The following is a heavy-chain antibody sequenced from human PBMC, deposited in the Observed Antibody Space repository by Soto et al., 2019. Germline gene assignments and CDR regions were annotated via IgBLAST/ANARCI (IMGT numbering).Heavy chain of an antibody. J-gene: IGHJ3*02. CDR1: GGSFSGYY. V-gene: IGHV4-34*01. D-gene: IGHD3-22*01. CDR2: INHSGST. CDR3: ARGLQDSSGYYPHDAFDI. Sequence: SETLSLTCAVYGGSFSGYYWSWIRQPPGKGLEWIGEINHSGSTNYNPSLKSRVTISVDTSKNQFSLKLSSVTAADTAVYYCARGLQDSSGYYPHDAFDIWGQGTMVT.